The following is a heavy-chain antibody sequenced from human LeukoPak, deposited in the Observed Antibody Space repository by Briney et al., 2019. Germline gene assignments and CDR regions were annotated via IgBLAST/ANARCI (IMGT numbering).Heavy chain of an antibody. CDR3: ARVASNIPAARVSFDY. CDR2: ISSSSSYI. J-gene: IGHJ4*02. D-gene: IGHD2-2*01. CDR1: GFTFSSYS. Sequence: GGSLRLSCAASGFTFSSYSMNWVRQAPGKGLEWVSSISSSSSYIYYADSVKGRFTISRDNAKNSLYLQMNSLRAEDTAVYYCARVASNIPAARVSFDYRGQGTLVTVSS. V-gene: IGHV3-21*01.